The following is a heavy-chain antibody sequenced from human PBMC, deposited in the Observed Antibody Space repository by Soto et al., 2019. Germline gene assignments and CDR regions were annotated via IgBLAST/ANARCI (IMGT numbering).Heavy chain of an antibody. CDR3: ARDQKVAGTSAYYYYYYGMDV. D-gene: IGHD6-19*01. J-gene: IGHJ6*02. CDR1: GYTFTSYY. Sequence: QVQLVQSGAEVKKPGASVKVSCKASGYTFTSYYMHWVRQAPGQGLEWMGIINPSGGSTSYAQKFRGRVTMTRDTSTSTVYMELSSLRSEDTAVYYCARDQKVAGTSAYYYYYYGMDVWGQGTTVTVSS. CDR2: INPSGGST. V-gene: IGHV1-46*01.